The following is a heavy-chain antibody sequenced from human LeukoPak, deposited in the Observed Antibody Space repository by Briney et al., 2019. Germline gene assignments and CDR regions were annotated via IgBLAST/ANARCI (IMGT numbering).Heavy chain of an antibody. CDR1: GFTFSSYA. V-gene: IGHV3-23*01. J-gene: IGHJ3*02. CDR3: ASHSKSVVVVPAEGPDAFDI. D-gene: IGHD2-2*01. Sequence: GGSLRLSCAASGFTFSSYAMSWVRQAPGKGLEWVSAISGSGGSTYYADSVKGRFTISRDNSKNTLYLQMNSLRAEDTAVYYCASHSKSVVVVPAEGPDAFDIWGQGTMVTVSS. CDR2: ISGSGGST.